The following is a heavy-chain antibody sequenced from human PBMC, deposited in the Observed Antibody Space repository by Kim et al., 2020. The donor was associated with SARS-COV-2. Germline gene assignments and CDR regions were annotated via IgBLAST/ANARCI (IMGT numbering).Heavy chain of an antibody. CDR2: IGWNSESI. D-gene: IGHD1-1*01. Sequence: GGSLRLSCAASGFKFDDYAMYWVRQVPGKGLEWVSGIGWNSESIAYADSVKGRFPISRDNAKKSLYLQMNSLTATDTAFYYCVKDFSPLETSSSSDPWGQGPLVTVSS. CDR1: GFKFDDYA. CDR3: VKDFSPLETSSSSDP. V-gene: IGHV3-9*01. J-gene: IGHJ5*02.